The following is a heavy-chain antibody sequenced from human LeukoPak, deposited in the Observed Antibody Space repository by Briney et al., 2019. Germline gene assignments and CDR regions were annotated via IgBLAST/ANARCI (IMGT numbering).Heavy chain of an antibody. CDR2: ITGGGGNT. CDR3: AKWGDYDVLTGYYVSDY. J-gene: IGHJ4*02. Sequence: GASLRLSCAASGFTFSNYAMSWVRQAPGKGLEWVSAITGGGGNTYYADSVKGRFTISRDNSKNTVFLQMNSLRAEDTAVYYCAKWGDYDVLTGYYVSDYWGQGTLVTVSS. CDR1: GFTFSNYA. D-gene: IGHD3-9*01. V-gene: IGHV3-23*01.